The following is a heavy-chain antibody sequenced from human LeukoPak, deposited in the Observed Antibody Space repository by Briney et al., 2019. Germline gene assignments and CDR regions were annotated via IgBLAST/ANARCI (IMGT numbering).Heavy chain of an antibody. Sequence: PSETLSLTCTVSGGSISSSSYYWGWIRQPPGKGLEWIGSIYYSGSTYYNPSLKSRVTISVDTSKNQFSLKLSSVTAADTAVYYCARSGSYFGGAFDPWGQGTLVTVSS. CDR2: IYYSGST. J-gene: IGHJ5*02. V-gene: IGHV4-39*07. CDR3: ARSGSYFGGAFDP. CDR1: GGSISSSSYY. D-gene: IGHD1-26*01.